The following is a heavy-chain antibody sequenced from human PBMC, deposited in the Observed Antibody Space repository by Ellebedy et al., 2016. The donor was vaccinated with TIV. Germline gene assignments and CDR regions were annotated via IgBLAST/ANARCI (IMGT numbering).Heavy chain of an antibody. D-gene: IGHD3-16*01. CDR1: GASISDVGSY. Sequence: SETLSLXXTISGASISDVGSYWSWIRQLPGKGLEWIGYVYYLGNTYYTPSLKSRVAISVDSSKNQFSLRLNSVTAADTGVYYCANGGSLSYGIFDHWGQGNLVTISS. CDR2: VYYLGNT. J-gene: IGHJ4*02. CDR3: ANGGSLSYGIFDH. V-gene: IGHV4-31*03.